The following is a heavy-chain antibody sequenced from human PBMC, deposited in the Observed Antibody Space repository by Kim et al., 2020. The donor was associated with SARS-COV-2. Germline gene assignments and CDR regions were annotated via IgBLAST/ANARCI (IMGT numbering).Heavy chain of an antibody. D-gene: IGHD1-7*01. J-gene: IGHJ6*03. CDR2: ISYDGSNK. CDR1: GFTFSSYA. Sequence: GGSLRLSCAASGFTFSSYAMHWVRQAPGKGLEWVAVISYDGSNKYYADSVKGRFTISRDNSKNTLYLQMNSLRAEDTAVYYCARDGITGTTFVLRVWGKG. CDR3: ARDGITGTTFVLRV. V-gene: IGHV3-30-3*01.